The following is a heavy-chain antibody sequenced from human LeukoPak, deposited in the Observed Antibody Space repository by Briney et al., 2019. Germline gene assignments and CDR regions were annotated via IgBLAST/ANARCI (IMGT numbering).Heavy chain of an antibody. CDR1: GFTFSSYG. CDR3: AKNLRSLKSVREYGMDV. CDR2: IRYDGSNK. D-gene: IGHD3-16*02. J-gene: IGHJ6*02. Sequence: GGFLRLSCAASGFTFSSYGMHWVRQAPGKGLEWVAFIRYDGSNKYYADSVKGRFTISRDNSKNTLYLQMNSLRAEDTAVYYCAKNLRSLKSVREYGMDVWGQGTTVTVSS. V-gene: IGHV3-30*02.